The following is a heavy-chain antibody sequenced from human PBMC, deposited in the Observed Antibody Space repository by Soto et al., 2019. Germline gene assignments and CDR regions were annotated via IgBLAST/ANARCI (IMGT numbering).Heavy chain of an antibody. CDR3: AKTDPVGAGEYYYYYGMDV. J-gene: IGHJ6*04. CDR2: ISYDGSNK. CDR1: GFTFSSYG. D-gene: IGHD1-26*01. Sequence: QVQLVESGGGVVQPGRSLRLSCAASGFTFSSYGMHWVRQAPGKGLEWVAVISYDGSNKYYADSVKGRFTISRDNSKNTLYLQMNSLRAEDTAVYYCAKTDPVGAGEYYYYYGMDVWGEGTTVTVSS. V-gene: IGHV3-30*18.